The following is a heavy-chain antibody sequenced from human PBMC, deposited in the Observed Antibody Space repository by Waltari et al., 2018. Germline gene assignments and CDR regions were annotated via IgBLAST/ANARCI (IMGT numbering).Heavy chain of an antibody. D-gene: IGHD2-15*01. Sequence: QVQLVESGGGWVKPGGSLRLSCPAPGFTLSAYYMNWIRQAPGKGLEWISYISSSGSRIYYADSVKGRFTISRDNAKNSLYLQMNSLRVEDTALYYCAREVVVAATAFDMWGQGTMVTVSS. J-gene: IGHJ3*02. CDR3: AREVVVAATAFDM. CDR2: ISSSGSRI. V-gene: IGHV3-11*04. CDR1: GFTLSAYY.